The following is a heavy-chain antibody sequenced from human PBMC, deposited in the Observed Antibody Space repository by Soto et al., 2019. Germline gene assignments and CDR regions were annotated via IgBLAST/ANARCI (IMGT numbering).Heavy chain of an antibody. CDR1: GGSISSSNW. Sequence: PSETLSLTCAVSGGSISSSNWWRWVRQPPGKGLEWFGEIYYSGSTNYNPALKSLVTVTVDKSKNLCALYLSSVTAADTAVYYGARGHGRDFWCGYYLDYWGQGTLVTVSS. CDR3: ARGHGRDFWCGYYLDY. V-gene: IGHV4-4*02. CDR2: IYYSGST. D-gene: IGHD3-3*01. J-gene: IGHJ4*02.